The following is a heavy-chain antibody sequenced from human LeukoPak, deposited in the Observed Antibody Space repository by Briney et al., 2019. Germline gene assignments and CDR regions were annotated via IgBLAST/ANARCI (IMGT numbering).Heavy chain of an antibody. CDR1: GFTFDDYA. J-gene: IGHJ4*02. CDR3: AKGDSSGYYYAVSDY. CDR2: ISWNSGSI. D-gene: IGHD3-22*01. Sequence: GGSLRLSCAASGFTFDDYAMHWVRQAPGKGLEWVSGISWNSGSIGYADSVKGRLTISRDNAKNSLYLQMNSLRAEDTALYYCAKGDSSGYYYAVSDYWGQGTLVTVSS. V-gene: IGHV3-9*01.